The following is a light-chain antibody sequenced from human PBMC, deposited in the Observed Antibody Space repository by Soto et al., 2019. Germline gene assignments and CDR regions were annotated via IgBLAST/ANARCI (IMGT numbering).Light chain of an antibody. J-gene: IGLJ1*01. CDR1: SSDIGTYKE. Sequence: QSVLTQPASVSGSPGQSVTISCTGSSSDIGTYKEFSWYQHHPGKAPKLLIYEVTHRPSGVSDRFSGSKSGNTASLTISGLQADDEADYECSSYAASFLRVFGSGTKVTVL. CDR2: EVT. CDR3: SSYAASFLRV. V-gene: IGLV2-14*01.